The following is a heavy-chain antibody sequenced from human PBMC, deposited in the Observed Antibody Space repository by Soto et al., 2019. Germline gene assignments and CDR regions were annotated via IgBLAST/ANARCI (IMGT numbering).Heavy chain of an antibody. CDR2: MNPNSGKG. D-gene: IGHD3-16*01. J-gene: IGHJ5*02. CDR1: GYTFGNND. Sequence: ASVKVSCKASGYTFGNNDISWVRQGTGQGLEWMGWMNPNSGKGGYAQKFQGGVTMTRDTSTSTAYMELSRLTSDDTAIYYCARMATFGTLNWFDPWGQGTLVTVSS. V-gene: IGHV1-8*01. CDR3: ARMATFGTLNWFDP.